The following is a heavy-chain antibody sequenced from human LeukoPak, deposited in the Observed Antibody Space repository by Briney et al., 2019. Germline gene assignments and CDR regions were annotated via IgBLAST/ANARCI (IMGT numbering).Heavy chain of an antibody. CDR1: GYSISSGYY. CDR3: ARDEEVHYMDV. CDR2: IYHSGST. J-gene: IGHJ6*03. Sequence: SETLSLTCTVSGYSISSGYYWGWIRQPPGKGLEWIGSIYHSGSTYYNPPLKSRVTISVDTSKNQFSLKLSSVTAADTAVYYCARDEEVHYMDVWGKGTTVTVSS. V-gene: IGHV4-38-2*02.